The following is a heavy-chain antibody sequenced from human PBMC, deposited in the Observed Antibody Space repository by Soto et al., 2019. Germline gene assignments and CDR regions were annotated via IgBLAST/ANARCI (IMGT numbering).Heavy chain of an antibody. CDR2: ISYDGSNK. CDR3: ARFGGTYGMDV. V-gene: IGHV3-30-3*01. CDR1: GFTFSSYA. J-gene: IGHJ6*02. Sequence: QVQLVESGGGVVQPGRSLRLSCAASGFTFSSYAMHWVRQAPGKGLEWVAVISYDGSNKYYADSVKGRFTISRDNSENTLYLQMNSLRAEDTAWYYCARFGGTYGMDVWGQGTTVTVSS. D-gene: IGHD3-16*01.